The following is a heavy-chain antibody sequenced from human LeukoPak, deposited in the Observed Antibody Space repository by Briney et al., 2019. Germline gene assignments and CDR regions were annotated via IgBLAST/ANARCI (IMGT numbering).Heavy chain of an antibody. CDR2: ISSSSSTI. D-gene: IGHD6-6*01. CDR3: ARAYSSSSGRDAFDS. V-gene: IGHV3-48*02. CDR1: GFTFNSYN. Sequence: PGGSLRPSCAASGFTFNSYNMNWVRQAPGKGLEWVSYISSSSSTIYYADSVKGRFTTSRDSAKTSLFLQMNSLRDEDTAVYYCARAYSSSSGRDAFDSWGLGTLATVSS. J-gene: IGHJ3*02.